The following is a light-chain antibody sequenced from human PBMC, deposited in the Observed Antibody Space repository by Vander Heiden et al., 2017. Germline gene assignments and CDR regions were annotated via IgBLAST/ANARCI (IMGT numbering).Light chain of an antibody. Sequence: DIQMTQSPSSLSASVGDRVTITCRASQSISSYLNWYQQKPGKAPKLLIYAASSLQSGVPSRFSGSGSGTDFTLTISRLQPEDFATYYCQQCESTPQTFGQGTKMXIK. CDR3: QQCESTPQT. CDR2: AAS. CDR1: QSISSY. V-gene: IGKV1-39*01. J-gene: IGKJ2*01.